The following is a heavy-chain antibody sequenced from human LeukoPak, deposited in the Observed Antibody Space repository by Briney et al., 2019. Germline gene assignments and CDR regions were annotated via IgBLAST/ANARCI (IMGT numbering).Heavy chain of an antibody. J-gene: IGHJ5*02. V-gene: IGHV1-69*13. CDR2: IIPIFGTA. Sequence: GASVKVSCKASGGTFSSYAISWVRQAPGQGLEWMGGIIPIFGTANYAQKFRGRVTITADESTSTAYMELSSLRSEDTAVYYCARDLRNYDYVWGSYNWFDPWGQGTLVTVSS. CDR1: GGTFSSYA. CDR3: ARDLRNYDYVWGSYNWFDP. D-gene: IGHD3-16*01.